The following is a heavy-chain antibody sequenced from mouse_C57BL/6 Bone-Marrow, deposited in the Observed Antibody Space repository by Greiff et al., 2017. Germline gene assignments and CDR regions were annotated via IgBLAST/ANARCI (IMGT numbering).Heavy chain of an antibody. J-gene: IGHJ2*01. CDR2: ISPSTGGT. Sequence: VHVKQSGPELVKPGASVKISCKASGYSFTGYYMNWVKQSPEKSLEWIGEISPSTGGTTYNQKFKAKATLTVDKSSSTAYMQLKSLTSEDSAVYYCAIGIITTVVVPFDYWGQGTTLTVSS. CDR3: AIGIITTVVVPFDY. V-gene: IGHV1-42*01. CDR1: GYSFTGYY. D-gene: IGHD1-1*01.